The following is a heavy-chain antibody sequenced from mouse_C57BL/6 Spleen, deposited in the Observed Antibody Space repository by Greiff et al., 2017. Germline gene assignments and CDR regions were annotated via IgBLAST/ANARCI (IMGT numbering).Heavy chain of an antibody. D-gene: IGHD1-1*02. Sequence: QVQLQQPGAELVMPGASVKLSCKASGYTFTSYWMHWVKQRPGQGLEWIGEIDPSDSYTNYNQKFKGKSTLTVDKSSSTAYMQLSSLTSEDSAVYYCARWDYAHGGDAMDYWGQGTSVTVSS. V-gene: IGHV1-69*01. CDR1: GYTFTSYW. J-gene: IGHJ4*01. CDR2: IDPSDSYT. CDR3: ARWDYAHGGDAMDY.